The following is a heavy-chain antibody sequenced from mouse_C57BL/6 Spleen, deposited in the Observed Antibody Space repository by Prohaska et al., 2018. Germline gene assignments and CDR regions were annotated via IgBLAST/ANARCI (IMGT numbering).Heavy chain of an antibody. CDR2: INPNNGGT. J-gene: IGHJ1*03. V-gene: IGHV1-22*01. Sequence: HGKSLAWIGYINPNNGGTSYNQKFKGKATLTVNKSSSTAYMELRSLTSEDSAVYYCARRFDVWVTATTISVSS. CDR3: ARRFDV.